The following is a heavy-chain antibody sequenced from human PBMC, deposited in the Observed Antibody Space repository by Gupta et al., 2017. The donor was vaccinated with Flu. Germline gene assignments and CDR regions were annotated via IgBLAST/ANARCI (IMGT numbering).Heavy chain of an antibody. V-gene: IGHV3-30*18. Sequence: QVQLVESGGGVVQPGRSLRLSCTASGFTFSSYGLNWVRQAPGKGLEWVAIISYDGSIKYYADSVKGRFTISRDNSKNTLYWQMNSLRAEDTAVYYCAKDNYDTLTGYYRNYFDYWGQGTLVTVSS. J-gene: IGHJ4*02. CDR3: AKDNYDTLTGYYRNYFDY. CDR1: GFTFSSYG. CDR2: ISYDGSIK. D-gene: IGHD3-9*01.